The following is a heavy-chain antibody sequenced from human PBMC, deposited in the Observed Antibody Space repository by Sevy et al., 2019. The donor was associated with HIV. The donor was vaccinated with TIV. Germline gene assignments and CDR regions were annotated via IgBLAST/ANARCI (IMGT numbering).Heavy chain of an antibody. Sequence: GGSLRLSCTASGFTFNNYAMTWVRQAPGKGLEWVSSVRGRNNVTIYAESVRGRFTLSRDISKKTLYLQMNSLRVEDTAVYYCARHTGEPYYFEIWGQGTLVTVSS. D-gene: IGHD3-9*01. V-gene: IGHV3-23*01. J-gene: IGHJ4*02. CDR2: VRGRNNVT. CDR3: ARHTGEPYYFEI. CDR1: GFTFNNYA.